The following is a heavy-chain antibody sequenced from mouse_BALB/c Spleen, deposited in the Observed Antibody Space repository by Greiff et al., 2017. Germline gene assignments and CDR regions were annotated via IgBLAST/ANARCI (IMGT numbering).Heavy chain of an antibody. CDR3: TRSPRYYGSSYGYFDV. D-gene: IGHD1-1*01. CDR1: GYTFTSYW. CDR2: IYPSDSYT. J-gene: IGHJ1*01. V-gene: IGHV1-69*02. Sequence: VQLQQPGAELVRPGASVKLSCKASGYTFTSYWINWVKQRPGQGLEWIGNIYPSDSYTNYNQKFKDKATLTVDKSSSTAYMQLSSPTSEDSAVYYCTRSPRYYGSSYGYFDVWGAGTTVTVSS.